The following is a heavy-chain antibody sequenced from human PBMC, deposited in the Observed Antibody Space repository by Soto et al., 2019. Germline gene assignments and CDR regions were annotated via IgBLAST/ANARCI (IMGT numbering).Heavy chain of an antibody. J-gene: IGHJ6*03. V-gene: IGHV1-8*01. CDR1: GYTFTSYD. D-gene: IGHD4-17*01. CDR3: GRGLGDYDVVYYYYSMDV. Sequence: ASVKVSCKASGYTFTSYDINWVRQATGQGLEWMGWMNPNSGNTGYAQKFQGRVTMTRNTSISTAYMELSSLRSEDTAVYYCGRGLGDYDVVYYYYSMDVWGKGPTVTVSS. CDR2: MNPNSGNT.